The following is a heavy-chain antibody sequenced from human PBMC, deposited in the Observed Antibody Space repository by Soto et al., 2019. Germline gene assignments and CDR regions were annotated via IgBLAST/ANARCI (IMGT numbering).Heavy chain of an antibody. V-gene: IGHV1-69*02. Sequence: QVQLVQSGAEVKKPGSSVKVSCKASGGTFSSYTISWVRQAPGQGLEWMGRIIPILGIANYAQKFQGRVTITTDKATSTAYMEQSSLRSENTAVYYCARADYYDSSGYYPAGMDVWGQGTTVTVSS. J-gene: IGHJ6*02. CDR3: ARADYYDSSGYYPAGMDV. CDR2: IIPILGIA. D-gene: IGHD3-22*01. CDR1: GGTFSSYT.